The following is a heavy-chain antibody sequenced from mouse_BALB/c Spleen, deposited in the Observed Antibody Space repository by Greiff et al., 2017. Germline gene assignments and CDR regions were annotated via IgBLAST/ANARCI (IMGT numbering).Heavy chain of an antibody. CDR3: ARVYYRYDGDYAMDY. CDR1: GFSLTSYG. V-gene: IGHV2-9*02. CDR2: IWAGGST. D-gene: IGHD2-14*01. J-gene: IGHJ4*01. Sequence: VKLQESGPGLVAPSQSLSITCTVSGFSLTSYGVHWVRQPPGKGLEWLGVIWAGGSTNYNSALMSRLSISKDNSKSQVFLKMNSLQTDDTAMYYCARVYYRYDGDYAMDYWGQGTSVTVSS.